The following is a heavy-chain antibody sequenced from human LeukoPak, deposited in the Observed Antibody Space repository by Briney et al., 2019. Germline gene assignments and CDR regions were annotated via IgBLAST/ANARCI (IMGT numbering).Heavy chain of an antibody. Sequence: GGSLRLSCAASGFTFSSYAMSWVRQAPGKGLEWVANIKQDGSEKYYVDSVKGRFTISRDNAKNSLYLQMNSLRAEDTAVYYCARTGGYVVWGQGTLVTVSS. D-gene: IGHD5-12*01. J-gene: IGHJ4*02. V-gene: IGHV3-7*01. CDR2: IKQDGSEK. CDR3: ARTGGYVV. CDR1: GFTFSSYA.